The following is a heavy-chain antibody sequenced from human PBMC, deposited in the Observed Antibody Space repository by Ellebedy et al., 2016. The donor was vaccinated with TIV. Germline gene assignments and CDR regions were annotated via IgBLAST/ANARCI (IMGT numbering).Heavy chain of an antibody. CDR3: ARAKSGYFFEFGP. J-gene: IGHJ5*02. Sequence: MPSETLSLTCTVSGGSISSYYWSWIRQPPGKGLEWIGYIYYSGSPNYNPSLKSRVTISVDTSKNQFSLKLTSVTAADTAVYYCARAKSGYFFEFGPWGQGTLVTVSS. CDR1: GGSISSYY. CDR2: IYYSGSP. D-gene: IGHD3-3*01. V-gene: IGHV4-59*01.